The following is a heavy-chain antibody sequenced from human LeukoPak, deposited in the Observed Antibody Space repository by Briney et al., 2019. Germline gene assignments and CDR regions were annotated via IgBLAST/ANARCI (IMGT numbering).Heavy chain of an antibody. J-gene: IGHJ6*03. V-gene: IGHV3-30*02. CDR3: AKVARLGGNSFYYYMDV. Sequence: GGSLRLSCAASGFTFSSCGFHWVRQAPGKGLEWVSFIRYDGSKKFYTDSVKGRFNISRDNSKNTLYLQMNSLRVEDTAVYYCAKVARLGGNSFYYYMDVWGKGTTVTISS. CDR1: GFTFSSCG. CDR2: IRYDGSKK. D-gene: IGHD3-16*01.